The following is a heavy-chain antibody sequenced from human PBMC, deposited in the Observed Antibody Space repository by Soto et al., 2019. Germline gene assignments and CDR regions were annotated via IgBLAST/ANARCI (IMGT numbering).Heavy chain of an antibody. CDR1: GFTFSSYG. CDR3: ARGSATGVLLWFGELSY. J-gene: IGHJ4*02. V-gene: IGHV3-33*01. D-gene: IGHD3-10*01. Sequence: GGSLRLSCAASGFTFSSYGMHWVRQAPGKGLEWVAVIWYDGSNKYYADSVKGRFTISRDNSKNTLYLQMNSLRAEDTAVYYCARGSATGVLLWFGELSYWGQGTLVTVSS. CDR2: IWYDGSNK.